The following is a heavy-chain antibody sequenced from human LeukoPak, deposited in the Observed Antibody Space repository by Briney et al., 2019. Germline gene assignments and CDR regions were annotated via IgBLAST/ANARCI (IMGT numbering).Heavy chain of an antibody. CDR2: MNPNSGNT. CDR1: GYTFTSYD. Sequence: GASVKVSCKGSGYTFTSYDINWVRQATGQGLEWMGWMNPNSGNTGYAQKFQGRVAITRNTSISTAYMELSSLRSEDTAVYYCASALSGTTGTTGYWGQGTLVTVSS. J-gene: IGHJ4*02. V-gene: IGHV1-8*03. CDR3: ASALSGTTGTTGY. D-gene: IGHD1-1*01.